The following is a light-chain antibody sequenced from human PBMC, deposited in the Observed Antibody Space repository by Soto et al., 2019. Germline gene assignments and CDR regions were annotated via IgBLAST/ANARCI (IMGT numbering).Light chain of an antibody. J-gene: IGKJ2*01. CDR1: QSVLYSSNNKNY. CDR2: WAS. CDR3: QQYYSIPYT. V-gene: IGKV4-1*01. Sequence: DIVMTQSPDSLAVSLGERATINCKSSQSVLYSSNNKNYLGWYQQKPGQSPNLLIYWASTRESGVPDRFSGSGSGTEFTLTIGSLQAEDVAVYYCQQYYSIPYTFGQGTKLEIK.